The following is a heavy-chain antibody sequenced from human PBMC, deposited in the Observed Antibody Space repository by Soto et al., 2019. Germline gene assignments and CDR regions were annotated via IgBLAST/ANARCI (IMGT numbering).Heavy chain of an antibody. CDR3: ASYDSSGYYPYDAFDI. CDR1: GYTFTGYY. CDR2: INPNSGGT. V-gene: IGHV1-2*02. Sequence: QVQLVQSGAEVKKPGASVKVSCKASGYTFTGYYMHWVRQAPGQGLEWMGWINPNSGGTNYAQKFQGGVTMTRDTSISTAYMELSRLRSDDTAVYYCASYDSSGYYPYDAFDIWGQGTMVTVSS. D-gene: IGHD3-22*01. J-gene: IGHJ3*02.